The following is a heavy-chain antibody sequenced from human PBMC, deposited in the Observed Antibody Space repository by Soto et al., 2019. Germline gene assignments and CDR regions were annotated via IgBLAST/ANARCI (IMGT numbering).Heavy chain of an antibody. V-gene: IGHV4-39*01. CDR1: GRSISSANYY. J-gene: IGHJ4*02. CDR2: IYYTGRT. D-gene: IGHD3-16*01. Sequence: PSETLSLTCTVSGRSISSANYYWGWIRQPPGKGLEWIGTIYYTGRTFYNPSLKSRIIISVDTSKNQFALKLSSVSAADTAVYYCAIYDYVWGSFQLWGQGSTVTVSS. CDR3: AIYDYVWGSFQL.